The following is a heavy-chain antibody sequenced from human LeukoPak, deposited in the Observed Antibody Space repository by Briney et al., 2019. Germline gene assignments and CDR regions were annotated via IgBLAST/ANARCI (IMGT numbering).Heavy chain of an antibody. CDR2: IIPIFGTA. CDR3: ARSRKRWFGELSDAFDI. CDR1: GGTFSSYA. J-gene: IGHJ3*02. V-gene: IGHV1-69*06. D-gene: IGHD3-10*01. Sequence: SVKVSCKASGGTFSSYAISWVRQAPGQGLEWMGGIIPIFGTANYAQKFQGRVTVTADKSTSTAYMELSSLRAEDTAVYYCARSRKRWFGELSDAFDIWGQGTMVTVSS.